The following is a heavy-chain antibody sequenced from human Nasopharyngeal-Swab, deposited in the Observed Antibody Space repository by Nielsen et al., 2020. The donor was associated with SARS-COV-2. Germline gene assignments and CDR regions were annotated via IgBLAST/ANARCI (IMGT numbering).Heavy chain of an antibody. CDR1: GGTFSRYA. CDR2: IIPILGIA. D-gene: IGHD3-22*01. Sequence: SVKVSCKASGGTFSRYAISWVRQAPGQGLEWMGRIIPILGIAKYAQKFQGRVTITADKSTSTAYMELSSLRSEDTAVYYCARVPDPFYDSSGYYYFGWGQGTLVTVSS. CDR3: ARVPDPFYDSSGYYYFG. V-gene: IGHV1-69*04. J-gene: IGHJ4*02.